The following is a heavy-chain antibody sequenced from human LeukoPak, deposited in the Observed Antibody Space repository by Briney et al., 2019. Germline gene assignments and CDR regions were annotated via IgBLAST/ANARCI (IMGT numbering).Heavy chain of an antibody. CDR1: GGSFSGYY. D-gene: IGHD3-3*01. CDR3: ARAKSYYDFWSGSHNWFDP. CDR2: INHSGST. Sequence: PSETLSLTCAVYGGSFSGYYWSLIRQPPRKGLEWIEEINHSGSTNYNPSLKSRVTISVDTSKNQFSLKLSSVTAADTAVYYCARAKSYYDFWSGSHNWFDPWGQGTLVTVSS. J-gene: IGHJ5*02. V-gene: IGHV4-34*01.